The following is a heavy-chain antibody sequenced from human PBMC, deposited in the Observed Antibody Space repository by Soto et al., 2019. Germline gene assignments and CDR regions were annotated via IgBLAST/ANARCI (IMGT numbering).Heavy chain of an antibody. CDR3: ARNVYGDYDYYYGMDV. CDR2: ISAYNGNT. J-gene: IGHJ6*02. D-gene: IGHD4-17*01. CDR1: GYTFTSYG. Sequence: ASVKVSCKASGYTFTSYGISWVRQAPGQGLEWMGWISAYNGNTNYAQKLQGRVTMTTDTSTSTAYMELRSLRSDDTAVYYCARNVYGDYDYYYGMDVWGQGTTVTVSS. V-gene: IGHV1-18*01.